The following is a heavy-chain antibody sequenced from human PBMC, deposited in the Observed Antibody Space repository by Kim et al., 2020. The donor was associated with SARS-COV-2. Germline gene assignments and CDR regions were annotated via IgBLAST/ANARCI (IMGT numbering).Heavy chain of an antibody. V-gene: IGHV3-72*01. D-gene: IGHD2-21*02. Sequence: TAYAASVKGRFTISSDDSKNSLYLQMTALKTEDTAVYYCAGDRDGAVTDWGQGTLVTVSS. CDR3: AGDRDGAVTD. CDR2: T. J-gene: IGHJ4*02.